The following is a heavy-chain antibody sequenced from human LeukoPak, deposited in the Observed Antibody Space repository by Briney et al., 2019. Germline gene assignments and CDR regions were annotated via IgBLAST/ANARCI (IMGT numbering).Heavy chain of an antibody. D-gene: IGHD2-2*01. CDR2: INPNSGGT. CDR3: AREGYCSSTSCYGGVIDY. Sequence: ASVKVSCKASGYTFTGYYMHWVRQAPGQGLEWMGWINPNSGGTNYAQKFQGRVTMTRDMSTSTVYMELSSLRSEDTAVYYCAREGYCSSTSCYGGVIDYWGQGTLVTVSS. V-gene: IGHV1-2*02. CDR1: GYTFTGYY. J-gene: IGHJ4*02.